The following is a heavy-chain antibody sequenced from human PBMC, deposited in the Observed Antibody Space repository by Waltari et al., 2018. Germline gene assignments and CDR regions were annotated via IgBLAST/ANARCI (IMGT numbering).Heavy chain of an antibody. Sequence: EVQLVETGGGLIQPGGSLRLSCAASGFTVSSNYMTWVRQAPGKGLEWVAGSYSTGSGGDTYYADSVKGRFTISRDNSKNTLYLQMNSLRAGDTAMYYCATDYDGNAYVAFDIWGQGTMVTVSS. V-gene: IGHV3-53*02. CDR3: ATDYDGNAYVAFDI. CDR2: SYSTGSGGDT. J-gene: IGHJ3*02. D-gene: IGHD3-22*01. CDR1: GFTVSSNY.